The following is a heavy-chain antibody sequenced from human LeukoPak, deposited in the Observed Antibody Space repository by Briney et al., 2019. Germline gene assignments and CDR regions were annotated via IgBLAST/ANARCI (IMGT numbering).Heavy chain of an antibody. CDR3: TTDLGYHDSGNYYWVDY. CDR2: VKSKADGETT. CDR1: GFTFTYAW. Sequence: GGSLRLSCAASGFTFTYAWMSWVRQAPGRGLEWVGRVKSKADGETTDYAAPVKGRFIMSRDESKSTLYLQMNSLKIEDTAVYYCTTDLGYHDSGNYYWVDYWGQGTLVTVSS. J-gene: IGHJ4*02. V-gene: IGHV3-15*01. D-gene: IGHD3-10*01.